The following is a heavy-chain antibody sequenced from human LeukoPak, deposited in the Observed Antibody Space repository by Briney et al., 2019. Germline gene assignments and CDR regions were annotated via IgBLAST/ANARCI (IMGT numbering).Heavy chain of an antibody. CDR3: AKSSDLLTGYYSYFEY. CDR1: GFTFSSYG. CDR2: ISYDGSNE. D-gene: IGHD3-9*01. Sequence: GRSLRLSCAASGFTFSSYGIHWVRQAPGKGLEWVALISYDGSNEYYADSVKGRFTISRDNSKNTLYMQMNSLRAEDTAVYYCAKSSDLLTGYYSYFEYWGHGTLVTVAS. V-gene: IGHV3-30*18. J-gene: IGHJ4*01.